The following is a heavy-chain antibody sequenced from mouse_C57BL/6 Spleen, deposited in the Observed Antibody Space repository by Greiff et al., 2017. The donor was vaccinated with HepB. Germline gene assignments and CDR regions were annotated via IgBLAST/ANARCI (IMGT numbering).Heavy chain of an antibody. Sequence: DVHLVESGGGLVKPGGSLTLSCAASGFTFSSYAMSWVRQTPEKRLEWVATISDGGSYTYYPDNVKGRFTISRDNAKNNLYLQMSHLKSEDTAMYYCARPGYDGTGIAYWGQGTLVTVSA. CDR2: ISDGGSYT. CDR1: GFTFSSYA. J-gene: IGHJ3*01. D-gene: IGHD2-3*01. V-gene: IGHV5-4*01. CDR3: ARPGYDGTGIAY.